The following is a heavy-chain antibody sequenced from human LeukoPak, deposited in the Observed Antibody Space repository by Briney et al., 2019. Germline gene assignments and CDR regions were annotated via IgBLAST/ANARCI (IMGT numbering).Heavy chain of an antibody. Sequence: GASVKVSCKASGGTFSSYAISWVRQAPGQGLEWMGGIIPILGIANYAQKFQGRVTITADKSTSTAYMELSSLRSEDTAVYYCARVLYSSSSGWFDPWGQGTLVTVSS. CDR2: IIPILGIA. CDR3: ARVLYSSSSGWFDP. CDR1: GGTFSSYA. J-gene: IGHJ5*02. D-gene: IGHD6-6*01. V-gene: IGHV1-69*10.